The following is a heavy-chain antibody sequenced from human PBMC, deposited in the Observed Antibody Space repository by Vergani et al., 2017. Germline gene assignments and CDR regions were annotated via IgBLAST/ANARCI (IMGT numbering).Heavy chain of an antibody. CDR1: GYSFTSYW. CDR2: IYPVDSDT. J-gene: IGHJ6*02. Sequence: EVQLVQSGAEVKKPGESLQISCTCSGYSFTSYWICWVRQMPGKGLEWMGIIYPVDSDTRYSPSFQGQVTISADKSISTAYLQWSSLKASDTAMYYCARHRGWGLVVVAATPWYYYYGMDVWGQGTTVTVS. D-gene: IGHD2-15*01. V-gene: IGHV5-51*01. CDR3: ARHRGWGLVVVAATPWYYYYGMDV.